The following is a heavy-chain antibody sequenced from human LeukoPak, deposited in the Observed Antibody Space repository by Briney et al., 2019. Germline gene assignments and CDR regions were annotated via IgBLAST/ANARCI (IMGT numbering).Heavy chain of an antibody. CDR3: AKQSAGSAAWYSLHYDF. J-gene: IGHJ4*02. Sequence: PGGSLRLSCAASGFTFNSYAMSWVRQAPGKGLEWVSAIVGDTVTFYTDSVKGRFTISRDNSKNTLYLQMNGLRAEDTAVYFCAKQSAGSAAWYSLHYDFWGQGTLVTVSS. CDR1: GFTFNSYA. CDR2: IVGDTVT. D-gene: IGHD6-13*01. V-gene: IGHV3-23*01.